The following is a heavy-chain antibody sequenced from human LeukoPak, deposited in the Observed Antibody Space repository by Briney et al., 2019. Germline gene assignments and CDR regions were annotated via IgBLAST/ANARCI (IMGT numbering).Heavy chain of an antibody. D-gene: IGHD5-18*01. CDR1: GGSISSYY. CDR2: IYYSGGT. Sequence: SETLSLTCTVSGGSISSYYWSWIRQPPGKGLEWIGYIYYSGGTNYNPSLKSRVTISVDTSKNQFSLKLSSVTAADTAVYYCARSYQLWPFDYWGQGTLVTVSS. J-gene: IGHJ4*02. CDR3: ARSYQLWPFDY. V-gene: IGHV4-59*08.